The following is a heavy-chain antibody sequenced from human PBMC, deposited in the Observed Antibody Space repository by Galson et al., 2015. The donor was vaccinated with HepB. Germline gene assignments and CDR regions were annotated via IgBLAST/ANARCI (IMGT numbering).Heavy chain of an antibody. Sequence: SVKVSCKASGYTFTSYGISWVRQAPGQGLEWMGWISAYNGNTNYAQKLQGRVTMTTDTSTSTAYMELRSLRSDDTAVYYCARAYSLYGSVLDYFDYWGQGTLVTVSS. V-gene: IGHV1-18*01. J-gene: IGHJ4*02. CDR1: GYTFTSYG. CDR2: ISAYNGNT. D-gene: IGHD3-10*01. CDR3: ARAYSLYGSVLDYFDY.